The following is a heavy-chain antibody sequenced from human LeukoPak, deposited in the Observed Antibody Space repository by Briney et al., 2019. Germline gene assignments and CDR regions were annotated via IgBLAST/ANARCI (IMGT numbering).Heavy chain of an antibody. J-gene: IGHJ5*02. V-gene: IGHV1-3*01. Sequence: ASVTVSCKASGHTSTTYAIHWVRQAPGQGLEWMGWIHAGNGNIKYSQKFQGRVTITGDTSASTAYLELSSLRSDDTAVYYCARERIYDFWSGYYNWFDPWGQGTLVTVSS. CDR3: ARERIYDFWSGYYNWFDP. D-gene: IGHD3-3*01. CDR1: GHTSTTYA. CDR2: IHAGNGNI.